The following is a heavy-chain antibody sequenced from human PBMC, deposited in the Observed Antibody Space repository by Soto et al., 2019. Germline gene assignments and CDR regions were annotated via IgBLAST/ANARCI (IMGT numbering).Heavy chain of an antibody. D-gene: IGHD5-12*01. CDR3: AKGDNLGPKTGYAFYP. V-gene: IGHV6-1*01. CDR1: GVSVSSNTAS. CDR2: TYFRSKWYN. J-gene: IGHJ5*02. Sequence: PSQTLSLTCAISGVSVSSNTASWNWIRQSPSSGLEWRGRTYFRSKWYNDYSVSVKSRIIINPDTSNNQFSLQLNSVTPQDTAVDFCAKGDNLGPKTGYAFYPLGQGIMVTVSS.